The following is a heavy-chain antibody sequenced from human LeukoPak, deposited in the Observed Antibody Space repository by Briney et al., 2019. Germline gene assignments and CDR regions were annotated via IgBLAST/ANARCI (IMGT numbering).Heavy chain of an antibody. Sequence: SVKVSCKASGGTFSSYAISWVRQAPGQGLEWRGGIIPIFGTANYAQKFQGRVTITTDESTSTAYMELSSLRSEDTAVYYCARGTSRIAARPQGYYYYMDVWGKGTTVTVSS. CDR2: IIPIFGTA. D-gene: IGHD6-6*01. J-gene: IGHJ6*03. CDR1: GGTFSSYA. V-gene: IGHV1-69*05. CDR3: ARGTSRIAARPQGYYYYMDV.